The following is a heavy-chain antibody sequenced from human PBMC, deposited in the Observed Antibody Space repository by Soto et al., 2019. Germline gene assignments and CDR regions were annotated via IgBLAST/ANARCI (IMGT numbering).Heavy chain of an antibody. D-gene: IGHD6-6*01. CDR1: GGSISSGGYY. CDR3: ARGSFSSSSSWFDP. Sequence: SETLSLTCTVSGGSISSGGYYWSWIRQHPGKGLEWIGYTYYSGRTYYNPSLHSRVSIAVDTTENQFSLKLTSVTAADTSVYYCARGSFSSSSSWFDPWGRGTLVTVS. CDR2: TYYSGRT. J-gene: IGHJ5*02. V-gene: IGHV4-31*03.